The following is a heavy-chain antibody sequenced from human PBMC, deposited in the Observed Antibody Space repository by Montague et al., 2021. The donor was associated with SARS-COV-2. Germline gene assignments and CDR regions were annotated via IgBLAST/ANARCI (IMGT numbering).Heavy chain of an antibody. V-gene: IGHV4-39*01. CDR3: ARLCDILTGYYNGFDL. D-gene: IGHD3-9*01. CDR1: GGSISSSSYY. J-gene: IGHJ5*02. Sequence: SETLSLTCTVSGGSISSSSYYWGWIRQPPGKGLEWIVSIYYSGNNYYNPSLKIPITISVDTSKNQFSLKLSSVTAADTAVYYCARLCDILTGYYNGFDLWGQGTMVTVSS. CDR2: IYYSGNN.